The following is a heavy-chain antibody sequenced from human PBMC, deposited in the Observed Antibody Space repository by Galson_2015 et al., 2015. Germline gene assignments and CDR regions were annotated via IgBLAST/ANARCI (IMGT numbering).Heavy chain of an antibody. Sequence: SLRLSCAASGFTFSSYGMHWVRQAPGKGLEWVAVIWYDGSNKYYADSVKGRFTISRDNSKNTLYLQMNSLRAEDTAVYYCARDRAVAGRAPWYFDLWGRGTLDTVSS. D-gene: IGHD6-19*01. J-gene: IGHJ2*01. CDR2: IWYDGSNK. V-gene: IGHV3-33*01. CDR3: ARDRAVAGRAPWYFDL. CDR1: GFTFSSYG.